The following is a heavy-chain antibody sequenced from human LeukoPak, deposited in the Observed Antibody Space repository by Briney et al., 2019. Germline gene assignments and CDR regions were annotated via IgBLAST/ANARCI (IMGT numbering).Heavy chain of an antibody. J-gene: IGHJ4*02. CDR2: IFGNGDTT. CDR3: AKRNTMVRGGPCFDY. CDR1: GFSFSSYA. Sequence: GGSLRLSCAASGFSFSSYAMNWVRQAPGKGLEWGSIIFGNGDTTYYADSVKGRFTVSRDNSKDTLYLQMNDLRPDDTAIYYCAKRNTMVRGGPCFDYWGQGLLVTVSS. D-gene: IGHD3-10*01. V-gene: IGHV3-23*01.